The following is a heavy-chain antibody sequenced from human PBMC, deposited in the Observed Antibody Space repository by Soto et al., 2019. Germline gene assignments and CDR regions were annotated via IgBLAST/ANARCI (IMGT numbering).Heavy chain of an antibody. D-gene: IGHD2-15*01. Sequence: GGSLRLSCAASGFTFSAYDMHWVRQATGKGLEWVSAITTAGDTYFPGSVRGRFTIARENAKNSFYLQMNSLRDEDTAVYYCAREGAAAFDYWGQGTLVTVSS. CDR3: AREGAAAFDY. CDR1: GFTFSAYD. J-gene: IGHJ4*02. V-gene: IGHV3-13*01. CDR2: ITTAGDT.